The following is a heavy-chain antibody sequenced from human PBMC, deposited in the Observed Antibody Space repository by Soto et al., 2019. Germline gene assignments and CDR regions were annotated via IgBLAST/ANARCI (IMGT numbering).Heavy chain of an antibody. Sequence: PSETLSLTCTVSGGSISSYYWSWIRQPPGKGLEWIGYIYYSGSTNYNPSLKSRVTISVDTSKNQFSLKLSSVTAADTAVYYCARGEATYYYDSSGYYYDYWGQGTLVTVSS. CDR1: GGSISSYY. J-gene: IGHJ4*02. CDR3: ARGEATYYYDSSGYYYDY. V-gene: IGHV4-59*01. CDR2: IYYSGST. D-gene: IGHD3-22*01.